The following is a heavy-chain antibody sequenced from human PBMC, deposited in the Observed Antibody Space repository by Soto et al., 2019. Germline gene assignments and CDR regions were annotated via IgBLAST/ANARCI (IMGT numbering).Heavy chain of an antibody. CDR3: ARGQAFWTGYYRMPYYFDY. V-gene: IGHV4-61*01. Sequence: QVQLQESGPGLVKPSETLSLTCTVSGGSVSSGSYYWSWIRQPPGKGLEYIGYLYYSGSTNYNPSLMSRVTISVDTPKNQFSLKLTSVTAADTAIYYCARGQAFWTGYYRMPYYFDYWGQGTLVTVSS. J-gene: IGHJ4*02. D-gene: IGHD3-3*01. CDR2: LYYSGST. CDR1: GGSVSSGSYY.